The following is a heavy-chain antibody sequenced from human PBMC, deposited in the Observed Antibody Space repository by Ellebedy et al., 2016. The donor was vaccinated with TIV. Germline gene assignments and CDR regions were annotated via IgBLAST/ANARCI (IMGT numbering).Heavy chain of an antibody. Sequence: SETLSLXXTVSGDSISSYYWNWIRQPAGKGLEWIGRFYAFGSANYNPSLKSRLTMSVDTSENQCSLKLSSVTPADTAVYYCARMSFVKRGGMDVWGQGTTVTVSS. J-gene: IGHJ6*02. CDR1: GDSISSYY. CDR2: FYAFGSA. CDR3: ARMSFVKRGGMDV. V-gene: IGHV4-4*07. D-gene: IGHD1-1*01.